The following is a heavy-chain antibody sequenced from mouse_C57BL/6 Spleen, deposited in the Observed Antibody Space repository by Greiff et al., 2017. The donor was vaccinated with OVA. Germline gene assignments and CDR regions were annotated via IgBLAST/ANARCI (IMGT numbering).Heavy chain of an antibody. CDR2: INYDGSST. CDR1: GFTFSDYY. CDR3: ARGYYDYDY. Sequence: EVQRVESEGGLVQPGSSMKLSCTASGFTFSDYYMAWVRQVPEKGLEWVANINYDGSSTYYLDSLKSRFIISRDNAKNILYLQMSSLKSEDTATYYCARGYYDYDYWGQGTTLTVSS. D-gene: IGHD2-4*01. V-gene: IGHV5-16*01. J-gene: IGHJ2*01.